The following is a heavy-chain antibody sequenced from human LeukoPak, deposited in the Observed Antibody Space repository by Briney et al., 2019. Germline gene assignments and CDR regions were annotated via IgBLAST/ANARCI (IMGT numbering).Heavy chain of an antibody. J-gene: IGHJ3*02. CDR1: GGSISSYY. V-gene: IGHV4-59*08. Sequence: SETLSLTCTVSGGSISSYYWSWIRQPPGKGLEWIGYIYYSGSTNYNPSLKSRVTISVDTSKNQFSLKLSSVTAADTAVYYCATCSGGSCYSAFDIWGQGTMGTVSS. CDR3: ATCSGGSCYSAFDI. CDR2: IYYSGST. D-gene: IGHD2-15*01.